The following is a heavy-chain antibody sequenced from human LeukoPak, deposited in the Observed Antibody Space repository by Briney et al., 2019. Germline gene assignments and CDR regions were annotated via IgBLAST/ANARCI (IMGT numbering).Heavy chain of an antibody. CDR2: ISYDGSNK. D-gene: IGHD2/OR15-2a*01. Sequence: PGGSLRLSCAASGFTFSSYGMHWVRQAPGKGLEWVAVISYDGSNKYYADSVKGRFTISRDNSKNTLYLQMNSLRAEDTAVYYCAKDLQYPNYYFDYWGQGTLVTVSS. J-gene: IGHJ4*02. CDR1: GFTFSSYG. CDR3: AKDLQYPNYYFDY. V-gene: IGHV3-30*18.